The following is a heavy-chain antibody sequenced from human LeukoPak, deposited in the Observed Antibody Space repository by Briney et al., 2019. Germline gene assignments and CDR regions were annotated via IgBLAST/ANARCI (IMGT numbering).Heavy chain of an antibody. CDR1: GFTFSSYG. CDR3: ASLSFSRTYAAFDI. V-gene: IGHV3-33*08. J-gene: IGHJ3*02. D-gene: IGHD3-16*02. Sequence: ERSLRLSCAASGFTFSSYGMHWVRQAPGKGLEWVAVIWYDGSNKYYADSVKGRFTISRDNSKNTLYLQMNSLRAEDTAVYYCASLSFSRTYAAFDIWGQGTMVTVSS. CDR2: IWYDGSNK.